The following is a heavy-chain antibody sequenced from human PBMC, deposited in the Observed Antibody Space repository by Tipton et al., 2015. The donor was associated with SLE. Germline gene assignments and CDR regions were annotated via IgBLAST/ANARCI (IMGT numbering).Heavy chain of an antibody. CDR2: IYYSGST. CDR1: GYSISSGYY. CDR3: ARSQGAFDI. Sequence: GSLRLSCTVSGYSISSGYYWGWIRQPPGKGLEWIGYIYYSGSTYYNPSLKSRVTISVDTSKNQFSLKLSSVTAADTAVYYCARSQGAFDIWGQGTMVTVSS. V-gene: IGHV4-38-2*02. J-gene: IGHJ3*02.